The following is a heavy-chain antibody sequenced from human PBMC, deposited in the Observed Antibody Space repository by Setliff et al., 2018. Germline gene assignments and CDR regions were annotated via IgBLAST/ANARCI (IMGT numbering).Heavy chain of an antibody. V-gene: IGHV4-59*12. J-gene: IGHJ4*02. D-gene: IGHD3-16*01. CDR3: ARDPRLWITFGGECLWDY. Sequence: PSETLSLTCTVSGGSISGFAWNWIRQFPGKRLEWIGEISSSGGTLYTPSLRSRVSISVDTSKNQFSLKLSSVTAADTAVYYCARDPRLWITFGGECLWDYWGQGTLVTVSS. CDR2: ISSSGGT. CDR1: GGSISGFA.